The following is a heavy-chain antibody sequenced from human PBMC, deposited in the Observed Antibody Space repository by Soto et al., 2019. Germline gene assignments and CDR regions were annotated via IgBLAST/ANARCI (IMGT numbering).Heavy chain of an antibody. Sequence: GGSLRLSCAASGFTFSSYAMSWVRQAPGKGLEWVSAISGSGGSTYYADSVKGRFTISRDNSKNTLYLQMNSLRAEDTAVYYCAKAVAGTSYYYYYGMDVWGQGTTVTVSS. CDR2: ISGSGGST. CDR1: GFTFSSYA. J-gene: IGHJ6*02. CDR3: AKAVAGTSYYYYYGMDV. D-gene: IGHD6-19*01. V-gene: IGHV3-23*01.